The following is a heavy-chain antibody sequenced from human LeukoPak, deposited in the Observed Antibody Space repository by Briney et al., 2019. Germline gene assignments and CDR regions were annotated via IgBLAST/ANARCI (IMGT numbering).Heavy chain of an antibody. D-gene: IGHD3-22*01. CDR1: GFTFSSYC. CDR3: ARDDYYDTSAHSDDAFDI. Sequence: PGGSLRPSCAASGFTFSSYCMNWVRQAPGKGLEWVSSISSSSSYIYYADSVKGRFTISRDNAKNSLYLQMNSLRAEDTAVYYCARDDYYDTSAHSDDAFDIWGQGTMVTVSS. CDR2: ISSSSSYI. J-gene: IGHJ3*02. V-gene: IGHV3-21*01.